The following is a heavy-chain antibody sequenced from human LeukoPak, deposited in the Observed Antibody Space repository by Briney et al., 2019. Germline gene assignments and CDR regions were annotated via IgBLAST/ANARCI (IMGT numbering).Heavy chain of an antibody. CDR1: GGSISSYY. J-gene: IGHJ6*03. CDR2: IYYSGST. CDR3: ARAPSLIPGYYYMDV. Sequence: SETLSLTCTVSGGSISSYYWSWIRQPPGKGLEWIGYIYYSGSTNYNPSLKSRVTISVDTSKNQSSLKLSSVTAADTAVCYCARAPSLIPGYYYMDVWGKGTTVTVSS. D-gene: IGHD3-16*01. V-gene: IGHV4-59*01.